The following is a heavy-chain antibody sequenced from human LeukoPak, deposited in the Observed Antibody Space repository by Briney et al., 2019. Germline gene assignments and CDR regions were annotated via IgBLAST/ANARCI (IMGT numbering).Heavy chain of an antibody. CDR3: ARISLDKYSYGTLIDY. D-gene: IGHD5-18*01. V-gene: IGHV4-59*01. J-gene: IGHJ4*02. CDR1: GGSISSYY. Sequence: PSETLSLTCTVSGGSISSYYWSWIRQPPGKGLEWNGYIYYSGSTNYNPSLKRRVTISVDTSKNQFSLKLSSVTAADTAVYYCARISLDKYSYGTLIDYWGQGTLVTVSS. CDR2: IYYSGST.